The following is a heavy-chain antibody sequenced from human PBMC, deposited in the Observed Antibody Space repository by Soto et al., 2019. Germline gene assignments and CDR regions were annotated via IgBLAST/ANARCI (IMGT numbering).Heavy chain of an antibody. CDR3: ARSESYCSSTSRYSAFDI. V-gene: IGHV1-2*04. CDR2: INPNSGGT. Sequence: GASVKVSCKASGYTFTGYYMHWVRQAPGQGLEWMGWINPNSGGTNYAQKFQGWVTMTRDTSISTAYMELSRLRSDDTAVYYCARSESYCSSTSRYSAFDIWGQGTMVTXSS. J-gene: IGHJ3*02. D-gene: IGHD2-2*01. CDR1: GYTFTGYY.